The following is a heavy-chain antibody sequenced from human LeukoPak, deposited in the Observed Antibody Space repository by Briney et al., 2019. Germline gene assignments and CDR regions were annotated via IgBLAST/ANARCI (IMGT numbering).Heavy chain of an antibody. D-gene: IGHD4-11*01. V-gene: IGHV3-9*03. CDR3: AKDRNSNLPHNFFDY. J-gene: IGHJ4*02. Sequence: GGSLRLSCAASGFTFDDFAMHWVRQAPGKGLEWVSGITWNSDTKSYADSVKGRFIISRDNAKNSLYLQLHSLRAEDMALYYCAKDRNSNLPHNFFDYWGQGTLVTVSS. CDR1: GFTFDDFA. CDR2: ITWNSDTK.